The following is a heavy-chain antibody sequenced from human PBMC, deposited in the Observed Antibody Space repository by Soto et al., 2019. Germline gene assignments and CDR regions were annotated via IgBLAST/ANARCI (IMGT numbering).Heavy chain of an antibody. CDR3: ARGHCSSTSCYTSYYYYGMDV. CDR2: IYYSGST. J-gene: IGHJ6*02. D-gene: IGHD2-2*02. Sequence: SETLSLTCTVSGGSMSSYYWSWIRQPPGKGLEWIGYIYYSGSTNYNPSLKSRVTISVDTSKNQFSLKLSSVTAADTAVYYCARGHCSSTSCYTSYYYYGMDVWGQGTTVTVSS. V-gene: IGHV4-59*01. CDR1: GGSMSSYY.